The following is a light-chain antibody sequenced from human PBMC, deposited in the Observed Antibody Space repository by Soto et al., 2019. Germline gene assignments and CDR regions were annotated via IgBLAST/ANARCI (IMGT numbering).Light chain of an antibody. J-gene: IGLJ2*01. CDR2: EVN. CDR3: SSYTSSSTVV. V-gene: IGLV2-14*01. Sequence: QSVLTQPASVSGSPGQSITISCTGTSSDVGGYKYVSWYQQHPGKAPKLIIYEVNSRPSGVSNRFSASKSGNTASLTVSGLQAEDEADYYCSSYTSSSTVVFGGGTKLTV. CDR1: SSDVGGYKY.